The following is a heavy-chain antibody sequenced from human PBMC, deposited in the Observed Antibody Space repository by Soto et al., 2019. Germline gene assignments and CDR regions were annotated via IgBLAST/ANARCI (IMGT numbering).Heavy chain of an antibody. CDR3: GREPRGYDFWSGYYTDDGFDI. V-gene: IGHV1-18*01. J-gene: IGHJ3*02. CDR1: GGTFSSYA. Sequence: ASSVKVDCRSSGGTFSSYAISCVRRTRGQGGEWMGWMGGYNVDRNYAQKLQGRVTMTTDTSTSTAYMELRSLGSDDRAVYYCGREPRGYDFWSGYYTDDGFDIWGQGTMVTVS. CDR2: MGGYNVDR. D-gene: IGHD3-3*01.